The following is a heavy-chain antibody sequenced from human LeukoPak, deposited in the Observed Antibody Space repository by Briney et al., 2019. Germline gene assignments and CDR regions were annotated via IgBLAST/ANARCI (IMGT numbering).Heavy chain of an antibody. D-gene: IGHD6-13*01. CDR1: GGTFSSYA. Sequence: SVKVSCKASGGTFSSYAISWVRQAPGQGLEWMGGIIPIFGTANYAQKFQGRVTITADESTSTSYMELSSLRSEDTAVYYCARVTQLLGHDAFDIWGQGTMVTVSS. V-gene: IGHV1-69*01. CDR3: ARVTQLLGHDAFDI. CDR2: IIPIFGTA. J-gene: IGHJ3*02.